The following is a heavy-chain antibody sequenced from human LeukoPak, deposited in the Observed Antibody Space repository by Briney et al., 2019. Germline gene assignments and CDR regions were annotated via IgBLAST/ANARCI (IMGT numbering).Heavy chain of an antibody. CDR1: GFTFSSYA. Sequence: GGSLRLSCAASGFTFSSYAMHWVRQAPGKGLEWVAVISYDGSNKYYADSVKGRFTISRDNSKNTLYLQMNSLRAEDTAVYYCARDSPSSGWYYFDYWGQGTLVTVSS. CDR2: ISYDGSNK. D-gene: IGHD6-19*01. J-gene: IGHJ4*02. V-gene: IGHV3-30-3*01. CDR3: ARDSPSSGWYYFDY.